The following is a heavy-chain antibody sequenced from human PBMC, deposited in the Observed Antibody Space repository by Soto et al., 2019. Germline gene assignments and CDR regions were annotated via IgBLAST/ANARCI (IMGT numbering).Heavy chain of an antibody. CDR1: GFTFSTSA. V-gene: IGHV3-23*01. J-gene: IGHJ4*02. CDR3: ARNWGIFDY. D-gene: IGHD7-27*01. Sequence: EVQLLESGGGLVQPGGSLRLSCEASGFTFSTSAMSWVRQAPGKGLEWVSSISGSGGGKYYADSVNGRCTISGDNSKNTLFLQMNSLRAEDTALYYCARNWGIFDYWGQGTLVTVSS. CDR2: ISGSGGGK.